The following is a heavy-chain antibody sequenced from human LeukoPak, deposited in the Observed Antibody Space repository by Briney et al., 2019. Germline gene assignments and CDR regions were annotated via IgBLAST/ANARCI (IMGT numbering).Heavy chain of an antibody. D-gene: IGHD3-22*01. CDR2: MRSDGSDE. V-gene: IGHV3-30*02. CDR1: GFIFSIYG. Sequence: PGGSLRLSCAASGFIFSIYGMRLVRQAPGKGPEWVAFMRSDGSDEYYADSVKGRFTISRDNSKNTLFLQMNSLRAEDTAVYYCGKHDSSSYYWGQGTLVTVSS. CDR3: GKHDSSSYY. J-gene: IGHJ4*02.